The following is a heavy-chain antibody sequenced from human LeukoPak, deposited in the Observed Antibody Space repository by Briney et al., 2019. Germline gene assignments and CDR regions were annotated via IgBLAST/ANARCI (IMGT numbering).Heavy chain of an antibody. CDR2: ISAYSGNT. J-gene: IGHJ3*02. CDR3: ARGENPLDAFDI. CDR1: GYSFSDSG. Sequence: ASVTVSFKASGYSFSDSGINWVRQAPGQGGEWMGWISAYSGNTYFAQKFQGRVTLTTDTSTSTGYMELRTLRSDDTAVYYCARGENPLDAFDIWGQGTMVTVSS. V-gene: IGHV1-18*01.